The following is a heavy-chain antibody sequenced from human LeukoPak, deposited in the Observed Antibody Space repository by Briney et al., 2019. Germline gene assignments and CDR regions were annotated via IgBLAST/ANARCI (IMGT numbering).Heavy chain of an antibody. CDR3: TRGRGYSYGYPDY. CDR1: GFTFGDYA. CDR2: IRSKTYGGTT. D-gene: IGHD5-18*01. Sequence: GGSLRLSCTASGFTFGDYAMSWFRQAPGKGLEWVGFIRSKTYGGTTEYAASVKDRFTISRDDSKSIAYLQMNSLKTEDTAVYYCTRGRGYSYGYPDYRGQGTLVTVSS. J-gene: IGHJ4*02. V-gene: IGHV3-49*03.